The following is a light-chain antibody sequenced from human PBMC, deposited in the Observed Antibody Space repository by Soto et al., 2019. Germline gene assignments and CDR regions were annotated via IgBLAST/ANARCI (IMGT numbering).Light chain of an antibody. J-gene: IGKJ4*01. Sequence: AIKLTQSPSSLSASTGDRVTITCRASQGISSYLAWYQQKPGNDPQLLIYAASTLQSGVPSRFSGSGSGTDFTLTISCLQSEDFATYYCQQYYSYPLTFGGGTKVDTK. CDR2: AAS. V-gene: IGKV1-8*01. CDR1: QGISSY. CDR3: QQYYSYPLT.